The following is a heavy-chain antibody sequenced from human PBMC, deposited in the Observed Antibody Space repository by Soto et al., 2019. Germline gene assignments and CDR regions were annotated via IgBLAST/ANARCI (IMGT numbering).Heavy chain of an antibody. CDR2: IKSKTDGGTT. Sequence: GGSLRLSCAASGFTFSNAWMNWVRQAPGKGLEWVGRIKSKTDGGTTDYAAPVKGRFTISRDDSKNTLYLQMNSLKTEDTAVYYCTTDPDANFYDSSGYYYTNTRDGMDVWGQGTTVTVSS. CDR3: TTDPDANFYDSSGYYYTNTRDGMDV. CDR1: GFTFSNAW. J-gene: IGHJ6*02. D-gene: IGHD3-22*01. V-gene: IGHV3-15*07.